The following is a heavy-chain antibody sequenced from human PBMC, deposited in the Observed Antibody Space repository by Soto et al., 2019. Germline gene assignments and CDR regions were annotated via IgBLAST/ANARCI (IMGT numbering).Heavy chain of an antibody. CDR3: AVAMVREILIFESSGMHV. CDR2: IIPNFDTP. CDR1: GGSFNNYA. Sequence: QVHLVQSGVEVKKPGSSVKVSCKTSGGSFNNYAVSWVRQAPGQGLEWMGGIIPNFDTPNYAQKFQDRVTILADESTSTVYMELRSLRSNDTAVYYCAVAMVREILIFESSGMHVWGQGTTVIVSS. D-gene: IGHD3-10*01. V-gene: IGHV1-69*01. J-gene: IGHJ6*02.